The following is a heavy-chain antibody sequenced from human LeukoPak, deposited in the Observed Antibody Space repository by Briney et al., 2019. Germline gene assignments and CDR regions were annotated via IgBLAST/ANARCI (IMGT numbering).Heavy chain of an antibody. J-gene: IGHJ5*02. CDR1: GFTFDDYA. D-gene: IGHD6-13*01. CDR2: ISWNSGSI. V-gene: IGHV3-9*01. CDR3: AGEISSSSWHNWFDP. Sequence: PGRSLRLSCAASGFTFDDYAMHWVRQAPGKGLEWVSGISWNSGSIGYADSVKGRFTISRDNAKNSLYLQMNSLRAEDTALYYCAGEISSSSWHNWFDPWGQGTLVTVSS.